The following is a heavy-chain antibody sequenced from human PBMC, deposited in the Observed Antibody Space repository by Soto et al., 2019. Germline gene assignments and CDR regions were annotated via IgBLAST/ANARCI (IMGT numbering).Heavy chain of an antibody. J-gene: IGHJ3*02. V-gene: IGHV3-7*01. CDR2: INPAGNVQ. Sequence: VQLVESGGGLVQPGEPLRLSCTASGLTFSISWKTWVRQAPGEGLEWVSNINPAGNVQQYADSLKERFTISRDNAKNSLFLQMSGLRVQDTAVYYRATANTPYAFEMWGQGRMVTVSS. CDR1: GLTFSISW. CDR3: ATANTPYAFEM.